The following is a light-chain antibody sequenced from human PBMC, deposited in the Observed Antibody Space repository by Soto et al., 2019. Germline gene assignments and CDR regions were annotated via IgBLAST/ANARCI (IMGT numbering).Light chain of an antibody. J-gene: IGLJ2*01. CDR3: QSYASSLIVVV. Sequence: QSVLTQPPSVSGAPGQRVTISCTGSRSNIGAGYHVHWYQQLPGTAPKLLIYSNINRPSGVPDRFSGSKSGTSASLAITGIQAEDESDYYCQSYASSLIVVVFGGGTKLTVL. V-gene: IGLV1-40*01. CDR1: RSNIGAGYH. CDR2: SNI.